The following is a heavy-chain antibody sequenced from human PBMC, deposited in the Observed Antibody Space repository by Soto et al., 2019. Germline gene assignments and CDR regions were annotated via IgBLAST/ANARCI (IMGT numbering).Heavy chain of an antibody. J-gene: IGHJ5*02. V-gene: IGHV4-4*07. D-gene: IGHD3-3*01. CDR1: GGSISSYY. Sequence: PSETLSLTCTVSGGSISSYYRSWIRQPAGKGLEWIGRIYTSGSTNYNPSLKSRVTMSVDTSKNQFSLKLSSVTAADTAVYYCARDPDDFWSGNNWFDPWGQGTLVTVSS. CDR3: ARDPDDFWSGNNWFDP. CDR2: IYTSGST.